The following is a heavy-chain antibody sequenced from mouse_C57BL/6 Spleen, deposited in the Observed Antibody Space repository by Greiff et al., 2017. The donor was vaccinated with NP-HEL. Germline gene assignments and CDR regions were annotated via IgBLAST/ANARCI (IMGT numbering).Heavy chain of an antibody. D-gene: IGHD1-1*01. Sequence: EVKLMESGPGLVKPSQSLSLTCSVTGYSITSGYYWNWIRQFPGNKLEWMGYISYDGSNNYNPSLKNRISITRDTSKNQFFLKLNSVTTEDTATYYCARDGYGSSYKYFDVWGTGTTVTVSS. CDR2: ISYDGSN. V-gene: IGHV3-6*01. J-gene: IGHJ1*03. CDR3: ARDGYGSSYKYFDV. CDR1: GYSITSGYY.